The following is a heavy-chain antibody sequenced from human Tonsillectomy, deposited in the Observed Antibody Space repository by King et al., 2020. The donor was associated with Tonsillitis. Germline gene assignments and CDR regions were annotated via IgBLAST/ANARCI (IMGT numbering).Heavy chain of an antibody. D-gene: IGHD3-22*01. V-gene: IGHV3-7*01. CDR1: GFTFSSYW. CDR3: ARDGAVVVIGYFDY. Sequence: VQLVQSGGGLVQPGGSLRLSCAASGFTFSSYWMSWVRQAPGKGLEWVANIKQDGSEKYYVDSVKGRFTISRDNAKNSLYLQMNGLRAEDTAVYYCARDGAVVVIGYFDYWGQGTLVTVSS. J-gene: IGHJ4*02. CDR2: IKQDGSEK.